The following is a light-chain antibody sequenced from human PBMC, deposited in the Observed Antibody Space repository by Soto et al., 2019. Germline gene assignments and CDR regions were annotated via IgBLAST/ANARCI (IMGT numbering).Light chain of an antibody. CDR1: SSNIGTNT. V-gene: IGLV1-44*01. J-gene: IGLJ2*01. CDR2: SDN. Sequence: QSVLTQPPSASGTPGQRVTIFCSGSSSNIGTNTVIWYQQLPGAAPKLLIYSDNQRPSGVPDRFSGSKSGTSASLAISGLQSEDEADYYCAAWDVSLVVFGGGTSSPS. CDR3: AAWDVSLVV.